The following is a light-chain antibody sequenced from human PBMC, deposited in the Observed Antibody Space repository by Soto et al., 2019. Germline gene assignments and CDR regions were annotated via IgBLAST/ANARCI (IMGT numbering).Light chain of an antibody. V-gene: IGKV3-20*01. Sequence: EIVLTQSPGTLSLSPGERATLSCSATESVVSNYLAWYQLKPGQAPRLLIYDASSRATGIPDRFSGSGSGTDFTLTISRLEPGDFAVYYCQQYGDSPRTFGQGTKVDIK. J-gene: IGKJ1*01. CDR1: ESVVSNY. CDR3: QQYGDSPRT. CDR2: DAS.